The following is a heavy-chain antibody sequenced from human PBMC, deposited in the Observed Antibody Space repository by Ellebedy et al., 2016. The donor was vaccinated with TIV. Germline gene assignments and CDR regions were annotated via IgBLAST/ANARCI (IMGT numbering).Heavy chain of an antibody. Sequence: SETLSLXXTVSGGSISSSSYYWSWIRQPPGKGLEWIGEINHSGSTNYNPSLKSRVTISVDTSKNQFSLKLSSVTAADTAVYYCARSVSGSYNLDYWGQGTLVTVSS. CDR3: ARSVSGSYNLDY. V-gene: IGHV4-39*07. D-gene: IGHD1-26*01. J-gene: IGHJ4*02. CDR1: GGSISSSSYY. CDR2: INHSGST.